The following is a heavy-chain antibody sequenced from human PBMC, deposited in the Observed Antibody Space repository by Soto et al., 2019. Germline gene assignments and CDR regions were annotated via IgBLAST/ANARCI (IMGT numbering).Heavy chain of an antibody. J-gene: IGHJ6*02. D-gene: IGHD2-8*01. CDR3: ARDSPYCTNGVCYPGYYYYYGMDV. CDR2: IYYGGTT. V-gene: IGHV4-59*12. CDR1: GGSFSPNY. Sequence: SETLSLTCTVSGGSFSPNYWSWIRQPPGKGLEWVGYIYYGGTTSYNPSLKSRVSISLETSKSQFSLRLTSVTAADTAVYYCARDSPYCTNGVCYPGYYYYYGMDVWGQGTTVT.